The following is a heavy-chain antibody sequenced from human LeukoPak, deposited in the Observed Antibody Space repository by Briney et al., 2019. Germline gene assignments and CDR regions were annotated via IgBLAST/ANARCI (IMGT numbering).Heavy chain of an antibody. CDR3: ARDDLNSMARPYY. V-gene: IGHV3-30-3*01. Sequence: GGSLRLSCAASGFTFSSYAMHWVRQAPGKGLEWVAVISYDGSNKYYADSVKGRFTISRDNSKNTLYLQMNSLRAEDTAVYYCARDDLNSMARPYYWGQGTLVTVSS. CDR2: ISYDGSNK. D-gene: IGHD2/OR15-2a*01. CDR1: GFTFSSYA. J-gene: IGHJ4*02.